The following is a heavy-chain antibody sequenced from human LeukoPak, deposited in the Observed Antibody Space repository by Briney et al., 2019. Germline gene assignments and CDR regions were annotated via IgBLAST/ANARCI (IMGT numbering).Heavy chain of an antibody. Sequence: ASVKVSCKASGYTFTGYYMHWVRQAPGQGLEWMGWINPNSGGTNYAQKFQGRVTMTRDTSISTAYMELSRLRSDDTAVYYCARDGTLTAGYYYYYMDVWGKGTTVTVSS. CDR3: ARDGTLTAGYYYYYMDV. CDR2: INPNSGGT. D-gene: IGHD1-1*01. J-gene: IGHJ6*03. CDR1: GYTFTGYY. V-gene: IGHV1-2*02.